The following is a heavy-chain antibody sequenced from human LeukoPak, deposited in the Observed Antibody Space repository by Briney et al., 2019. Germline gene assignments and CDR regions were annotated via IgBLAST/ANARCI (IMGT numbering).Heavy chain of an antibody. CDR2: INYGGST. CDR3: ARDLWFGFQYGMDV. V-gene: IGHV4-59*01. CDR1: GFSITSYC. J-gene: IGHJ6*02. D-gene: IGHD3-10*01. Sequence: PSETLSLTCTVSGFSITSYCWSWIRQPPGKGLEWIGYINYGGSTKYNPSPKSRRTISVDTSKNQFTLKLSSVTAADTAVDYGARDLWFGFQYGMDVWGQGTTVTVSS.